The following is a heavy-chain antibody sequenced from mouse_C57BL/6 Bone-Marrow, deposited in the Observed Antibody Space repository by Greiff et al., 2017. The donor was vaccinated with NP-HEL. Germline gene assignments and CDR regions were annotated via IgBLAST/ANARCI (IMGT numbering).Heavy chain of an antibody. CDR2: LYPGHGDT. J-gene: IGHJ1*03. CDR1: GYTFTSYT. V-gene: IGHV1-12*01. D-gene: IGHD2-4*01. Sequence: QVQLQQSGAELVRPGASVKMSCKASGYTFTSYTMHWVKQTPRQGLEWIGALYPGHGDTSYNQKFKGKATLTVDKSSSTAYMQLSSLTSEDSAVYVCARQAYDYVWYFDVWGTGTTVTVSA. CDR3: ARQAYDYVWYFDV.